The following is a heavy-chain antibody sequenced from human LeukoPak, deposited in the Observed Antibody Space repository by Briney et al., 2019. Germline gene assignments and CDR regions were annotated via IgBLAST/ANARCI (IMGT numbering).Heavy chain of an antibody. J-gene: IGHJ3*02. CDR2: ISHSSGSI. Sequence: GGSLRLSCAASGFTFSTHAMSWVRQAPGKGLEWVSTISHSSGSIYYADSVKGRFVISRDNSRNTVYLQMNSLRAEDTAVYYCAKATYYYDSSGYYDAFDIWGQGTMVTVSS. D-gene: IGHD3-22*01. V-gene: IGHV3-23*01. CDR3: AKATYYYDSSGYYDAFDI. CDR1: GFTFSTHA.